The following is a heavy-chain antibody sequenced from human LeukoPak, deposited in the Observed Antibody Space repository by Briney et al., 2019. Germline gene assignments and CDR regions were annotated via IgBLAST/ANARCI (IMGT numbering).Heavy chain of an antibody. J-gene: IGHJ3*02. CDR3: ARTRIAAAETDAFDI. V-gene: IGHV1-3*01. CDR1: GYTFTSYA. Sequence: GASVKVSCKASGYTFTSYAMHWVRQAPGQRLEWMGWINAGNGNTKYSQKFQGRVTITRDTSASTAYMELSSLRSEDTAVYYCARTRIAAAETDAFDIWGQGTMVTVSS. CDR2: INAGNGNT. D-gene: IGHD6-13*01.